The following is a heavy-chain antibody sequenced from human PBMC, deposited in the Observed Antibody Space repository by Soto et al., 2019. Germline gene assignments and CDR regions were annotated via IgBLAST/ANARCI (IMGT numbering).Heavy chain of an antibody. J-gene: IGHJ3*02. D-gene: IGHD1-26*01. Sequence: QVQLVQSGAEVKKPGSSVKVSCKASGGTFSRYTISWVRQAPGQGLEWMGRIIPILGIANYAQKFQGRVTITADKSTSTAYMELSSLRSEDTAVYYCARLIVSLVDAFAIWGQGTMVTVSS. CDR1: GGTFSRYT. V-gene: IGHV1-69*02. CDR3: ARLIVSLVDAFAI. CDR2: IIPILGIA.